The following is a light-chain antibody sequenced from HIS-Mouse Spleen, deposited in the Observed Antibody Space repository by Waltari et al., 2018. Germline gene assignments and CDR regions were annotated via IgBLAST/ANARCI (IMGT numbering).Light chain of an antibody. J-gene: IGKJ2*01. CDR1: QSLLHSNGYNY. CDR3: MPSLHTPWT. Sequence: DIVMTQSPLSLPVTPGEPASISCRSSQSLLHSNGYNYLDWYLQKPGQSPQLLIYLGSNRASGVPDRFSGSGSGTDFTLKISRVEASGVWVYYCMPSLHTPWTFGQGTKLEIK. V-gene: IGKV2-28*01. CDR2: LGS.